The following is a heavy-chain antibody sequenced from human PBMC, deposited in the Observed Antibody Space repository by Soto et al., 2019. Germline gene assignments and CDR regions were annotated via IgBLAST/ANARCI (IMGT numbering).Heavy chain of an antibody. D-gene: IGHD3-16*01. CDR2: IWNDGSNK. J-gene: IGHJ4*02. V-gene: IGHV3-33*01. CDR1: GFTFSIYG. CDR3: ARAVGPFDY. Sequence: QVQLVESGGGVVQPGRSLRLSCAASGFTFSIYGMHWVRQAPGKGLEWVAVIWNDGSNKYYGDSVKGRFTISRDNSKNLLYLYMNSLGADDSAVYYCARAVGPFDYWGQGTLVTVSS.